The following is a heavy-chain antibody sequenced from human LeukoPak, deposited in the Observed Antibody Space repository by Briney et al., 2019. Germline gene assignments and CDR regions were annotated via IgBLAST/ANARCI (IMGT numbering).Heavy chain of an antibody. CDR1: GYTFTSYD. Sequence: ASVKISCKASGYTFTSYDINWVRQATGQGLEWMGWMNPNSGNTGYAQKFQGRVTMTRDTSTSTVYMELSSLRSEDTAVYYCATGPAVANWFDPWGQGTLVTVSS. D-gene: IGHD6-19*01. V-gene: IGHV1-8*01. CDR2: MNPNSGNT. J-gene: IGHJ5*02. CDR3: ATGPAVANWFDP.